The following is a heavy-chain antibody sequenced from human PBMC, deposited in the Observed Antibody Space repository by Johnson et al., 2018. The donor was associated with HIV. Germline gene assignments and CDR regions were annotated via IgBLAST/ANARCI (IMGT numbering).Heavy chain of an antibody. CDR1: GFTFSDYY. D-gene: IGHD4-23*01. CDR3: ANLGDYGGNNGFDI. CDR2: ISYDGSNK. V-gene: IGHV3-30*18. J-gene: IGHJ3*02. Sequence: QVQLVESGGGLVQPGGSLRLSCTASGFTFSDYYMNWVHQAPGQGLEWVAVISYDGSNKYYAESVKGRFTISRDNSKNTMYLQMNSLRTEDTAVYYCANLGDYGGNNGFDIWGQGTMVTVS.